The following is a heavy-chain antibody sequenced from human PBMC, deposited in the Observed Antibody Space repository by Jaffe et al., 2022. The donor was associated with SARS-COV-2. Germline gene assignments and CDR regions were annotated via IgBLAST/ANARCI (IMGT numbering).Heavy chain of an antibody. CDR2: FSTSGDTT. CDR3: ARFRSIVGAYHVMDV. Sequence: EVQLLESGGGLVQPGGSLRLSCTASGFIFSNYAMTWVRQAPGKGLEWVSAFSTSGDTTQYADSVKGRFTISRDNSRNTLYLQMNSLRAEDTALYYCARFRSIVGAYHVMDVWGQGTTVTVSS. V-gene: IGHV3-23*01. D-gene: IGHD3-16*01. CDR1: GFIFSNYA. J-gene: IGHJ6*02.